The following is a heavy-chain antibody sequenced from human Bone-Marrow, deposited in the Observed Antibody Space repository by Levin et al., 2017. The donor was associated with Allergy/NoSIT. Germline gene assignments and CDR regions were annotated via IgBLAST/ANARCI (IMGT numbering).Heavy chain of an antibody. D-gene: IGHD3-3*01. V-gene: IGHV3-48*04. CDR2: ISFSSSTI. CDR3: ARDKEWSDAFDI. J-gene: IGHJ3*02. Sequence: GGSLRLSCAASRFIFSNYNMVWVRQAPGKGLEWVSFISFSSSTIYYADSVKGRFTISRDNVNNSLYLQMNSLRAEDTALYYCARDKEWSDAFDIWGQGTMVTVSS. CDR1: RFIFSNYN.